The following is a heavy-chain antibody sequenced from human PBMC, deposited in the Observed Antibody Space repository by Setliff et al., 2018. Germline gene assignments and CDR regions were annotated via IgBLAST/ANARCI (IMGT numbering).Heavy chain of an antibody. CDR2: ISTSGDTT. J-gene: IGHJ6*03. Sequence: PGGSLRLSCSASGFSFSNFAMHWVRQAPGKRLEYVSGISTSGDTTYYVDSVKGRFTASRDNSKNTLYLQMNSLRAEDTAVYYCAKDGDYNFWSGYFRAYYYYYYMDVWGKGTTVTVSS. CDR3: AKDGDYNFWSGYFRAYYYYYYMDV. CDR1: GFSFSNFA. V-gene: IGHV3-64*04. D-gene: IGHD3-3*01.